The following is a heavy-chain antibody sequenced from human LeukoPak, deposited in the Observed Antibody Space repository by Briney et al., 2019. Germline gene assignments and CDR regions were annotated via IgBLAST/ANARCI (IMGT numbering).Heavy chain of an antibody. V-gene: IGHV3-53*01. CDR1: GFTVSNNY. D-gene: IGHD1-26*01. CDR3: ARRGSRTEQPGSTVDY. Sequence: GGSLRLSCVASGFTVSNNYMSWVRQAPGTGLECVSVIYSGGSTYYADSAKGRFTISRDNSKDTLYLQMNSLRAEDTAVYYCARRGSRTEQPGSTVDYWGQGTLVTVSS. CDR2: IYSGGST. J-gene: IGHJ4*02.